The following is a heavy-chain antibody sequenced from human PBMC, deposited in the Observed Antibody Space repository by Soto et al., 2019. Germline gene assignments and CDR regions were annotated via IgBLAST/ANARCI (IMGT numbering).Heavy chain of an antibody. CDR3: ATIGVSGYLAV. D-gene: IGHD3-16*02. V-gene: IGHV4-31*03. CDR2: ISHSGST. CDR1: GADINSGGFT. Sequence: SETLSPTCSVSGADINSGGFTWTWIRQHAGKGLEWLVYISHSGSTDYNPSLKSRLSISGDTSKNHFSLTLTSVTAADAAVYYCATIGVSGYLAVWGQGTTVTVS. J-gene: IGHJ6*02.